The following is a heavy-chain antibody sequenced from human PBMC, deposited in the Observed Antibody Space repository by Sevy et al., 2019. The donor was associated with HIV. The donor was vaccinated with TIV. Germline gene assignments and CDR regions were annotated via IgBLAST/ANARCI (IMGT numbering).Heavy chain of an antibody. V-gene: IGHV5-51*01. Sequence: GESLKISCKGSGYSFTSYWIGWVRQMPVKGLEWMGIIYPGDSDTRYSPSFQGQVTISADKSISTAYLQWSSLKASDTAMYYCARIVDDSSGFDAFDIWGQGTMVTVSS. CDR2: IYPGDSDT. CDR1: GYSFTSYW. J-gene: IGHJ3*02. D-gene: IGHD3-22*01. CDR3: ARIVDDSSGFDAFDI.